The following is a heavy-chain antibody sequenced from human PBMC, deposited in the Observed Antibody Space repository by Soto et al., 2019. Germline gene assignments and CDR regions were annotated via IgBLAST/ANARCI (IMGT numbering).Heavy chain of an antibody. Sequence: PXESLRLSCAASGFTFITYGFNWVRQAPGKGLEWVAVIWYDGNTKYYADSVKGRFTISRDNSKNTLYLQMNSLTAEDTAVYYCARPLVAPVAGPYYYGMDVWGQGTTVTVSS. V-gene: IGHV3-33*01. D-gene: IGHD6-19*01. CDR1: GFTFITYG. J-gene: IGHJ6*02. CDR3: ARPLVAPVAGPYYYGMDV. CDR2: IWYDGNTK.